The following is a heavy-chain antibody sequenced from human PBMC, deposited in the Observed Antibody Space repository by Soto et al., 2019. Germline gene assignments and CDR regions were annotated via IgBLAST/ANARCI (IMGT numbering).Heavy chain of an antibody. Sequence: ASVEVSCKASVYTFIGYHSHCVRQDTGQGLEWMGWINPNSGGTNYAQKFQGRVTMTRDTSISTAYMELSRLRSDDTAVYYCARVTGEWLRLPIGYWGQGTLVTVSA. CDR2: INPNSGGT. D-gene: IGHD5-12*01. CDR1: VYTFIGYH. V-gene: IGHV1-2*02. CDR3: ARVTGEWLRLPIGY. J-gene: IGHJ4*02.